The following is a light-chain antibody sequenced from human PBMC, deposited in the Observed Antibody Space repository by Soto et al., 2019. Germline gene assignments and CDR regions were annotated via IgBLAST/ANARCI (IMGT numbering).Light chain of an antibody. Sequence: EVVMTQSPTTLSVSPGGRVTLSCRASQSVGSDLAWYQKKPGQAPRLLVYGASTMATGIPARFSGSGSGIAVTLAVNGPPSADFAVHYWHQDHYCPRGGTCGQGTKVDI. V-gene: IGKV3-15*01. J-gene: IGKJ1*01. CDR1: QSVGSD. CDR3: HQDHYCPRGGT. CDR2: GAS.